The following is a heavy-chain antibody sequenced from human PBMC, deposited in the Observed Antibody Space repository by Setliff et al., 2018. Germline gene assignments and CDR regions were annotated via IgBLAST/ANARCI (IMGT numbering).Heavy chain of an antibody. D-gene: IGHD1-20*01. CDR1: GGSISSGHYY. CDR2: IYPSGGT. CDR3: ARYNSAAGSFDP. J-gene: IGHJ5*02. Sequence: PSETLSLTCTVSGGSISSGHYYWNWIRQPAGKGLEWIGRIYPSGGTNYNPSLKSRVTISVDTSKNHFSLKLSSVTAADAAMYYCARYNSAAGSFDPWGQGTLVTVSS. V-gene: IGHV4-61*02.